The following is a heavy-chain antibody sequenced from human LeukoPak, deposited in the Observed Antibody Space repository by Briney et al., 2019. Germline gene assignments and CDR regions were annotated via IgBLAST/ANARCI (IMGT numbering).Heavy chain of an antibody. CDR1: GYTFTSYY. CDR2: INPSGGST. Sequence: ALVKVSCKASGYTFTSYYMHWVRQAPGQGLEWMGIINPSGGSTSYAQKFQGRVTMTRDTSTSTVYMELSSLRSEDTAVYYCARDTYYDSSGSDDKDYWGQGTLVTVSS. CDR3: ARDTYYDSSGSDDKDY. J-gene: IGHJ4*02. V-gene: IGHV1-46*01. D-gene: IGHD3-22*01.